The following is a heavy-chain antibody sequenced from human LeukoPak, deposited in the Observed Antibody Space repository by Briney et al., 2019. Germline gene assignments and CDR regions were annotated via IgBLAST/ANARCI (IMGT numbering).Heavy chain of an antibody. CDR1: GFTFSSYI. Sequence: GGSLRLSCAASGFTFSSYIMNWVRQAPGKGLEWVSYISSSSSTIYYADSVKGRFTISRDNAKNSLYLQMNSLRAEDTAVYYCARSSYDFWSDDAFDIWGQGTMVTVSS. CDR2: ISSSSSTI. V-gene: IGHV3-48*04. D-gene: IGHD3-3*01. J-gene: IGHJ3*02. CDR3: ARSSYDFWSDDAFDI.